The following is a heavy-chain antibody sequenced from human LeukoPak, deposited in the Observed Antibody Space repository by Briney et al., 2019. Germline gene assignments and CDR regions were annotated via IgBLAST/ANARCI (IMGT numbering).Heavy chain of an antibody. V-gene: IGHV3-11*01. CDR1: GFTFSDYY. Sequence: PGGSLRLSCAASGFTFSDYYMSWIRQAPGKGLEWVSYISGSGSTIYYADSVKGRFTISRDNAKNSLYLQMNSLRAEDTAVYYCARPLGYCSSTSCPNGYWGQGTLVTVSS. D-gene: IGHD2-2*01. J-gene: IGHJ4*02. CDR2: ISGSGSTI. CDR3: ARPLGYCSSTSCPNGY.